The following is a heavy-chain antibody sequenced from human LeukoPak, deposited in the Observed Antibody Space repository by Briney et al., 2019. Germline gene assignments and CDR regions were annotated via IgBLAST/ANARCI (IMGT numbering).Heavy chain of an antibody. CDR2: ISYDGRQN. CDR1: GFTFSTYA. D-gene: IGHD6-19*01. Sequence: PGRSLRLSCAASGFTFSTYAMNWVRQAPGKGLEWVAVISYDGRQNYYADSVKGRFTISRDNSKNTLYLQMNSLRAEDTAVYYCARGLNSSGWSEGAFDIWGQGTMVTVSS. V-gene: IGHV3-30*14. J-gene: IGHJ3*02. CDR3: ARGLNSSGWSEGAFDI.